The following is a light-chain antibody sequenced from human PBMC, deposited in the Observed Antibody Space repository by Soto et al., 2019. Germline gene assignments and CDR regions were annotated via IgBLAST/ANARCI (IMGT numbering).Light chain of an antibody. CDR2: DAS. CDR3: KQYNSSST. Sequence: DIPMTQSPSTLSASVGDIVTITCRASQRISGRLACYQQKPGKAPKLLIFDASSLESVVPSRFSGSGSGTEFTLTITGLQPDDIRTYYCKQYNSSSTFGGGTKVEIK. CDR1: QRISGR. V-gene: IGKV1-5*01. J-gene: IGKJ4*01.